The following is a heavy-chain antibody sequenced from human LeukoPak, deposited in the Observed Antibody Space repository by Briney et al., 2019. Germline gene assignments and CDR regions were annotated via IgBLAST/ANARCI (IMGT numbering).Heavy chain of an antibody. J-gene: IGHJ6*02. CDR2: ITRCSSFI. Sequence: GGSLRLSCAASGFTFRSYSMNWVRQAPGKGLEWVCSITRCSSFIYHAESVKGRFTISRDNAKNSLYLQMNSLRAEDTAVYDCARDMPGRDCSGGSCYGYGLDVWGQGTTVTVSS. CDR1: GFTFRSYS. D-gene: IGHD2-15*01. V-gene: IGHV3-21*01. CDR3: ARDMPGRDCSGGSCYGYGLDV.